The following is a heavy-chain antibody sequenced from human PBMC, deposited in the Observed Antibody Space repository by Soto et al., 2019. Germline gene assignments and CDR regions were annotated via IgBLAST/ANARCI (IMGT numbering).Heavy chain of an antibody. CDR2: LSGSGGDT. CDR3: AKRGGYDYVWKSYRPDY. CDR1: GFTFSSFA. Sequence: EVQLLESGGGLVQPGGSLRLSCAASGFTFSSFAMTWVRQAPGKGLEWVSTLSGSGGDTYYADSVNGRFTISRDKSKNTLYLQMDRLRVVDTAVYYCAKRGGYDYVWKSYRPDYWGQGTLVTVSS. D-gene: IGHD3-16*02. J-gene: IGHJ4*02. V-gene: IGHV3-23*01.